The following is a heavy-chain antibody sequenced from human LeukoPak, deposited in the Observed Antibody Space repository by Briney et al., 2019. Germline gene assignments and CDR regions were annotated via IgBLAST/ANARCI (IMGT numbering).Heavy chain of an antibody. CDR2: ISGSSTTI. D-gene: IGHD6-13*01. Sequence: QPGGSLRLSCAASGFTFRSYEMNWVRQAPGKGLEWVSYISGSSTTIYYADSVKGRFTISRDNAKNTLYLQMNSLRAEDTAVYYCARRPAGTHYYYGMDVWGQGTTVTVS. V-gene: IGHV3-48*03. CDR1: GFTFRSYE. CDR3: ARRPAGTHYYYGMDV. J-gene: IGHJ6*02.